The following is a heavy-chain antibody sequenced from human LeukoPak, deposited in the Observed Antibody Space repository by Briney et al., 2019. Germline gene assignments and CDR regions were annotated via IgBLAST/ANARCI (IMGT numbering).Heavy chain of an antibody. D-gene: IGHD6-19*01. J-gene: IGHJ4*02. Sequence: ASVKVSCKASGYTFTSYDINWVRQATGQGLVWMGWMNPNSGNTGYAQKFQGRVTMTRNTSISTAYMELSSLRSEDTAVYYCARGGSGWLPFDYWGQGTLVTVSS. CDR1: GYTFTSYD. CDR3: ARGGSGWLPFDY. V-gene: IGHV1-8*01. CDR2: MNPNSGNT.